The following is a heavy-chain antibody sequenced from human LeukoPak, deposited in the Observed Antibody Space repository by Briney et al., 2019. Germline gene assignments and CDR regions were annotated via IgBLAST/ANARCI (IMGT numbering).Heavy chain of an antibody. CDR3: ARDKDFWSGSRRYYYYYMDV. CDR1: GYTFTSYG. J-gene: IGHJ6*03. V-gene: IGHV1-18*01. Sequence: ASVKVSCKASGYTFTSYGISWVRQAPGQGLEWMGWISAYNGNTNYAQKLQGRVTMTTDTSTSTAYMELRSLRSDDTAVYYCARDKDFWSGSRRYYYYYMDVWGKGITVTVSS. D-gene: IGHD3-3*01. CDR2: ISAYNGNT.